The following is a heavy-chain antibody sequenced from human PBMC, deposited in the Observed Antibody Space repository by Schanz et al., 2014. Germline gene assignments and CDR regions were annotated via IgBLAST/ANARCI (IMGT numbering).Heavy chain of an antibody. J-gene: IGHJ4*02. CDR3: ARDRVSFVRGPLGVD. V-gene: IGHV1-18*01. CDR2: ISGYNGDT. CDR1: GYSFTDYA. D-gene: IGHD3-10*01. Sequence: QVQLVQSGVEVKRPGASVRVSCKASGYSFTDYAIHWVRQAPGQGLEWMGWISGYNGDTNYAPKFQDRVTMTTDTSTGITSLELRNLKSDDTAVYYCARDRVSFVRGPLGVDWDQGTQVIVSS.